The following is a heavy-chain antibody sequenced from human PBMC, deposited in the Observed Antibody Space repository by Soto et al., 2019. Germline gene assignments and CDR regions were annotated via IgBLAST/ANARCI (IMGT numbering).Heavy chain of an antibody. D-gene: IGHD7-27*01. CDR3: TRARSGAYGDY. J-gene: IGHJ4*02. Sequence: EVQMVESGGDLVQPGGSLRLSCAASGFTFSDYYIDWVRQAPGKGLEWVGRSRDKVKSYSTEYAASVKGRFSISRDDSKNRLYLQMNNLKGGDADVSYCTRARSGAYGDYWGQGTLVTVSS. CDR1: GFTFSDYY. CDR2: SRDKVKSYST. V-gene: IGHV3-72*01.